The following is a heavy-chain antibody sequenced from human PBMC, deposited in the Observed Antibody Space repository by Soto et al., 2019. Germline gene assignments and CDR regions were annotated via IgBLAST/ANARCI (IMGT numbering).Heavy chain of an antibody. CDR2: IYYSGST. Sequence: KPSETLSLTCAVSGGSVSGGAYYWTWIRQPPGKGLEWIGHIYYSGSTTYNPSLKSRVTISIDTSKNQFSLKMTSATAADTAVYYCARDIRGYSRAFDYWGQGALVTVSS. CDR1: GGSVSGGAYY. V-gene: IGHV4-61*08. J-gene: IGHJ4*02. CDR3: ARDIRGYSRAFDY. D-gene: IGHD5-18*01.